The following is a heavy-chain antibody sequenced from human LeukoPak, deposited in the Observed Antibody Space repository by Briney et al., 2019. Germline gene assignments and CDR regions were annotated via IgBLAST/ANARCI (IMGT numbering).Heavy chain of an antibody. D-gene: IGHD3-22*01. Sequence: SETLSLTCTVSGGSISSYYWSWIRQPPGKGLEWIGYIYYSGSTNYNPSLRSRVTISVDTSKNQFSLKLSSVTAADTAVYYCAREGERGYYDSSGYRTYGMDVWGQGTTVTVSS. V-gene: IGHV4-59*01. CDR1: GGSISSYY. CDR3: AREGERGYYDSSGYRTYGMDV. J-gene: IGHJ6*02. CDR2: IYYSGST.